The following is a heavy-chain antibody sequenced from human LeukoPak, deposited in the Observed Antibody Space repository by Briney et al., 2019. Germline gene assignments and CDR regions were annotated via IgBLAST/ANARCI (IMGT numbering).Heavy chain of an antibody. CDR1: GFTFSDYD. V-gene: IGHV3-23*01. J-gene: IGHJ3*01. CDR3: GKDPNGDYVGAFDF. CDR2: IRGTGGTT. Sequence: PGGFLRLSCAASGFTFSDYDLIWVRQAPGKGLEWISAIRGTGGTTYYADSVKGRCTISRDNSRNTVYLQMNSLRAEDTALYFCGKDPNGDYVGAFDFWGPGTMVTVSS. D-gene: IGHD4-17*01.